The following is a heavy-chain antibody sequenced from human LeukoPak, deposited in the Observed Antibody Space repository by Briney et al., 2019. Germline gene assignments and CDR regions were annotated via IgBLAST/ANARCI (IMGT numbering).Heavy chain of an antibody. V-gene: IGHV4-34*01. CDR2: INRNEST. D-gene: IGHD2-8*01. CDR1: SKSFSNYY. CDR3: ARGLLMVYATDYYYGMDV. J-gene: IGHJ6*02. Sequence: SETLSLTCAVDSKSFSNYYWSWIRQPPGKGLEWIGEINRNESTHYNPSLKSRVTISVDTSKNQFSLKLSSVTAADTAVYYCARGLLMVYATDYYYGMDVWGQGTTVTVSS.